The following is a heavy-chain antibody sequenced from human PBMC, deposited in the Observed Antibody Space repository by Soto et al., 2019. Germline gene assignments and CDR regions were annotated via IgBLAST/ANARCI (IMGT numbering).Heavy chain of an antibody. CDR3: ARIPQYCTNGVCNFDY. V-gene: IGHV4-31*03. J-gene: IGHJ4*02. CDR1: GGSISSGGYY. CDR2: IYYSGST. Sequence: QVQLQESGPGLVKPSQTLSLTCTVSGGSISSGGYYWSWIRQHPGKGLEWSGYIYYSGSTYYNPSLMSRVTISVDTSKNQFSLKLSSVTAADTAVYYCARIPQYCTNGVCNFDYWGQGTLVTVSS. D-gene: IGHD2-8*01.